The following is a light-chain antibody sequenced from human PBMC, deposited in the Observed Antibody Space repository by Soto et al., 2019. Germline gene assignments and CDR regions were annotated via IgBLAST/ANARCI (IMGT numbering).Light chain of an antibody. Sequence: DIRMTQSPSTLSGSVGDRVTITCRASQTISSWLAWYQQKPGKAPKLLIYKASTLKSGVPSRFSGSGSGTEFTITISSLQPDDFATYYCQHYNSYSDAFGQGTKVELK. CDR3: QHYNSYSDA. CDR2: KAS. CDR1: QTISSW. V-gene: IGKV1-5*03. J-gene: IGKJ1*01.